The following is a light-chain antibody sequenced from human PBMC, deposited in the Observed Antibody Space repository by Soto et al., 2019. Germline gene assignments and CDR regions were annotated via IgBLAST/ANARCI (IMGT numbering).Light chain of an antibody. Sequence: QSALAQPAAVSGSPGQSITISCTGTSNDIGLYNYVSWYQQHPGKAPKLIIYVVSNRPSGISNRFSASKSGNTASLTIYGLQVEYEADYYCAPYARGSTLVVFGGGTKLAVL. J-gene: IGLJ2*01. CDR2: VVS. V-gene: IGLV2-14*01. CDR3: APYARGSTLVV. CDR1: SNDIGLYNY.